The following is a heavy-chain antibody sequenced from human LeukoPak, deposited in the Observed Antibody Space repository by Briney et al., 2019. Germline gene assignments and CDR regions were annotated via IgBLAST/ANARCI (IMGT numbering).Heavy chain of an antibody. J-gene: IGHJ1*01. Sequence: SGPTLVNPTQTLTLTCTFSGFSLSTGGVGVAWVRQPPGKALQWLALIYGNDDKRYSRSLEGRLTITKDTAKNQVVLTMTNMDSVDTATYYCIHDIPGGEGFQHWGQGTLVTVSS. D-gene: IGHD3-16*01. V-gene: IGHV2-5*01. CDR2: IYGNDDK. CDR1: GFSLSTGGVG. CDR3: IHDIPGGEGFQH.